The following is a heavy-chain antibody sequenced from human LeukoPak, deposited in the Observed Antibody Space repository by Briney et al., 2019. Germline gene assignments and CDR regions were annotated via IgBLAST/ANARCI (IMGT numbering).Heavy chain of an antibody. V-gene: IGHV5-51*01. CDR1: GYTYTNYW. CDR2: IYPSDSDN. Sequence: KYGESLKISCKGAGYTYTNYWISWVRHMPGKVLEWMCIIYPSDSDNRYSPYSQGQVTISADKSINTAYLQWSSLRAADSAMYYCARRDSGAWYYFGYWGQGTLVIASS. CDR3: ARRDSGAWYYFGY. J-gene: IGHJ4*02. D-gene: IGHD1-26*01.